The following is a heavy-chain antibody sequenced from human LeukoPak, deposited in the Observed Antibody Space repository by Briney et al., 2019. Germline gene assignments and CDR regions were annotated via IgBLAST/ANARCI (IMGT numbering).Heavy chain of an antibody. V-gene: IGHV1-69*05. CDR3: ARESDYYDSSASGAFDI. CDR2: IIPIFGTA. J-gene: IGHJ3*02. D-gene: IGHD3-22*01. CDR1: GGTFSSYA. Sequence: ASVKVSCKDSGGTFSSYAISWVRQAPGQGLEWMGGIIPIFGTANYAQKFQGRVTITTDESTSTAYMELSSLRSEDTAVYYCARESDYYDSSASGAFDIWGQGTMVTVSS.